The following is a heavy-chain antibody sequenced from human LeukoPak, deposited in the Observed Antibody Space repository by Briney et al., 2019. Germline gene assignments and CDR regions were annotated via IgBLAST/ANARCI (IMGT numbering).Heavy chain of an antibody. CDR2: ISSSGSTI. CDR3: ARGVDCSSTNCCVWHDYYYYMDV. CDR1: GFTFSDYY. D-gene: IGHD2-2*01. Sequence: GGSLRLSCAASGFTFSDYYMSWIRQAPGKGLEWVSYISSSGSTIYYADSVKGRFTISRDNAKNSLYLQMNSLRAEDTAVYYCARGVDCSSTNCCVWHDYYYYMDVWGKGTTVTVSS. J-gene: IGHJ6*03. V-gene: IGHV3-11*01.